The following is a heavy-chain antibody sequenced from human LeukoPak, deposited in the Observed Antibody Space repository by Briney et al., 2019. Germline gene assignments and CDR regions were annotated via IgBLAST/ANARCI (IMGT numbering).Heavy chain of an antibody. J-gene: IGHJ4*02. CDR3: AMHPGPVTRYFDY. V-gene: IGHV3-23*01. CDR2: ISGSGGST. CDR1: GFTFSSYA. Sequence: PGGSLRLSCAASGFTFSSYAMGWVRQAPGKGLEWVSAISGSGGSTYYADSVKGRFTISRDNSKNTLYLQMNSLRAEDTAVYYCAMHPGPVTRYFDYWGQGTLVTVSS.